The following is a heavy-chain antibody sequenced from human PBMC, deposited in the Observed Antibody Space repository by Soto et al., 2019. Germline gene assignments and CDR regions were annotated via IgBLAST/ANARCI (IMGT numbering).Heavy chain of an antibody. CDR3: ARDPSYCSGGSCLAFDY. CDR2: IWYDGSNK. CDR1: GFTFSNYG. J-gene: IGHJ4*02. D-gene: IGHD2-15*01. Sequence: QPGGSLRLSCAASGFTFSNYGIHWVRQAPGEGLEWVAVIWYDGSNKYYADSVKGRFTISRDNSKNTLYLQMNSLRAEDTAVYYCARDPSYCSGGSCLAFDYWGQGTLVTVSS. V-gene: IGHV3-33*01.